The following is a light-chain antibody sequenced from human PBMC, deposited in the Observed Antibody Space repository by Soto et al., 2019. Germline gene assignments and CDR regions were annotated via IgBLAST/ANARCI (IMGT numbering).Light chain of an antibody. CDR3: QQYNNWPPT. Sequence: EIVMTQSPATLSVSPGERATLSCRASQSVSSNLAWYQQKPGQAPRLLIYGASTSATGIPARFSGSGSGTEFTFTISSLQSEDFAVYYCQQYNNWPPTFGQGTKVDIK. V-gene: IGKV3-15*01. CDR2: GAS. CDR1: QSVSSN. J-gene: IGKJ1*01.